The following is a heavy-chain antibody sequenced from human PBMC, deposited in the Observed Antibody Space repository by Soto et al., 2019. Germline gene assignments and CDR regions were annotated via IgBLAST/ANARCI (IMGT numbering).Heavy chain of an antibody. CDR3: AKTFKYSSSGYVDYYYGMDV. V-gene: IGHV3-30*18. Sequence: GGSLRLSCAASGFTFSSYGMHWVRQAPGKGLEWVAVISYDGSNKYYADSVKGRFTISRDNSKNTLYLQMNSLRAEDTAVYYCAKTFKYSSSGYVDYYYGMDVWGQGTTVTVSS. D-gene: IGHD6-13*01. J-gene: IGHJ6*02. CDR2: ISYDGSNK. CDR1: GFTFSSYG.